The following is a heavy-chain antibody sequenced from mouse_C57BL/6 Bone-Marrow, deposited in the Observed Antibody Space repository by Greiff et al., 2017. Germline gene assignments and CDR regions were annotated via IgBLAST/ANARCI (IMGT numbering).Heavy chain of an antibody. CDR2: IDPSDSYT. V-gene: IGHV1-69*01. CDR3: ARSGVGSGYVGY. D-gene: IGHD3-2*02. Sequence: QVQLQQPGAELVMPGASVKLSCKASGYTFTSYWMHWVKQRPGQGLEWIGEIDPSDSYTNYNQKFKGKSTLTVDKSSSTAYMQLSSLTSEDSAVDYCARSGVGSGYVGYWGQGTTLTVSS. CDR1: GYTFTSYW. J-gene: IGHJ2*01.